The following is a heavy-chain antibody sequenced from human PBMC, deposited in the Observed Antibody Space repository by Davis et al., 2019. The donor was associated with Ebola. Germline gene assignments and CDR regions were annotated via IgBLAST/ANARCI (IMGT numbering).Heavy chain of an antibody. Sequence: MPSETLSLTCTVSGGSISSGDYYWSWIRQPPGKGLEWIGSIYYSGSTYYNPSLKSRVTISVDTSENHFSLKLSSVTAADTAVYYCATGAYYGSGYYFDYWGQGTLVTVSS. V-gene: IGHV4-30-4*01. CDR2: IYYSGST. J-gene: IGHJ4*02. D-gene: IGHD3-10*01. CDR3: ATGAYYGSGYYFDY. CDR1: GGSISSGDYY.